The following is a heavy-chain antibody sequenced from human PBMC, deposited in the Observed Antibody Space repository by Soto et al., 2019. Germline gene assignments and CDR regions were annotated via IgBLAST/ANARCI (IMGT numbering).Heavy chain of an antibody. CDR1: GFSLTTGGVA. CDR3: AHKLRYFDAMDV. Sequence: SGPTLVNPTQTLTLTCSFSGFSLTTGGVAVGWIRQPPGKTLEWLALIYWNDDKRYSPSLKNRLTVTKDTSKNQVVLTFTNMDPVDTATYYCAHKLRYFDAMDVWGQGTTVTVSS. CDR2: IYWNDDK. D-gene: IGHD3-9*01. V-gene: IGHV2-5*01. J-gene: IGHJ6*02.